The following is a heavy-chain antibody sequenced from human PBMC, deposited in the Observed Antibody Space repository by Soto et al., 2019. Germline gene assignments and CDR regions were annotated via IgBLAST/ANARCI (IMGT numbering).Heavy chain of an antibody. CDR2: IYYSGST. J-gene: IGHJ6*03. CDR1: GGSISSYY. CDR3: ARGFEYYMYV. Sequence: SETLSLTCTVSGGSISSYYWSWIRQPPGKGLEWIGYIYYSGSTNYNPSLKSRVTISVDTSKNQFSLKLSSVTAADTAVYYCARGFEYYMYVWGQGTTVTVAS. V-gene: IGHV4-59*01.